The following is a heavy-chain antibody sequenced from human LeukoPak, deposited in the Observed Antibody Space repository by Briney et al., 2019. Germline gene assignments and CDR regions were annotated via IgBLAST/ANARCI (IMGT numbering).Heavy chain of an antibody. D-gene: IGHD3-10*01. J-gene: IGHJ4*02. CDR2: IIPIFGTA. CDR1: GGTFSSYA. V-gene: IGHV1-69*05. CDR3: ARESMVRGVNNSDY. Sequence: SVKVSCKASGGTFSSYAISWVRQAPGQGLEWMGRIIPIFGTATYGQKFQGRVTITTDESTSTAYMELSSLRSEDTAVYYCARESMVRGVNNSDYWGQGTLVTVSS.